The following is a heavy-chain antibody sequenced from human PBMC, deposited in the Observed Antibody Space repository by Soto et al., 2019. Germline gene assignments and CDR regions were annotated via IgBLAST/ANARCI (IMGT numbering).Heavy chain of an antibody. D-gene: IGHD3-3*01. CDR2: ISHDGSEI. V-gene: IGHV3-30*18. CDR3: AKDEGPFAIFGVVTHYYYGLDV. CDR1: GFIFSSYG. Sequence: GGSLRLSCAASGFIFSSYGMHWVRQAPGKGLEWVALISHDGSEIYYAHSVRGRFTISRDNSENTLYLQMNSLRDDDTALYYCAKDEGPFAIFGVVTHYYYGLDVWGQGTTVTVSS. J-gene: IGHJ6*02.